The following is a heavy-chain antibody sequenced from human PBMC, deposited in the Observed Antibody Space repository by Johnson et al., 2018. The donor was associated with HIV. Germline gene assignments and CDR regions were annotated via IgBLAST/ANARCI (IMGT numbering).Heavy chain of an antibody. CDR3: AKDFYHYDSSGYSAFDM. CDR2: ISGSGSTI. J-gene: IGHJ3*02. D-gene: IGHD3-22*01. CDR1: GFTFIDYY. V-gene: IGHV3-11*04. Sequence: QVQLVESGGGLVKPGGSLRLSCAGSGFTFIDYYMSWIRQAPGKGLEWISYISGSGSTIYYADSVKGRFTISRDNSKNTLYLQMNSLTAEDTAVYYCAKDFYHYDSSGYSAFDMWGQGTMVTVSS.